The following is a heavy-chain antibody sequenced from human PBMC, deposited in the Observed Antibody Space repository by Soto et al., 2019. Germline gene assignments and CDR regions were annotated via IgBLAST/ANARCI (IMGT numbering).Heavy chain of an antibody. J-gene: IGHJ4*02. V-gene: IGHV4-30-4*08. Sequence: PSETLSLTCTVSGGSISIGVDYWSWIRQHPGKVLEWVGYIDCSGSTYYNPSLKSRVTISVDTSQNQISLKLSSVSAAATAVSYCARGMTTVTTFDYWGQGTLVTVSS. CDR1: GGSISIGVDY. D-gene: IGHD4-17*01. CDR2: IDCSGST. CDR3: ARGMTTVTTFDY.